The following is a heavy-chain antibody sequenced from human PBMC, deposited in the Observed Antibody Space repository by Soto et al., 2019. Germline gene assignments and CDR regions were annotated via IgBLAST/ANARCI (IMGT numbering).Heavy chain of an antibody. CDR3: AREGSTGLLDY. J-gene: IGHJ4*02. V-gene: IGHV3-21*01. CDR1: GFTFSVYT. D-gene: IGHD3-10*01. CDR2: ISSSSAYI. Sequence: EVQLMESGGGLVKPGGSLRLSCAASGFTFSVYTMNWVRQAPGKGLEWVSSISSSSAYIYYADSLKGRFTISRDNAKNSLYLQMNSLRAEDTAVYYCAREGSTGLLDYWGQGTLVTVSS.